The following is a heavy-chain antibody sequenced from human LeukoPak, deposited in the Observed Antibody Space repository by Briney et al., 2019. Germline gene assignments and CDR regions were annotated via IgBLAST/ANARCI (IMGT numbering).Heavy chain of an antibody. D-gene: IGHD1-26*01. J-gene: IGHJ4*02. CDR1: GFTFSSYA. Sequence: GGSLRLSCAASGFTFSSYAMHWVRQAPGKGLEWVAVISYDGSNKYYADSVKGRFTISRDNSKNTLYLQMNSLRAEDTAVYYCARDVEWEPSFFDYWGQGTLVTVSS. CDR3: ARDVEWEPSFFDY. V-gene: IGHV3-30-3*01. CDR2: ISYDGSNK.